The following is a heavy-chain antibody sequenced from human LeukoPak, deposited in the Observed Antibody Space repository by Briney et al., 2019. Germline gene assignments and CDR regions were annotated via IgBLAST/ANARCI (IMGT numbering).Heavy chain of an antibody. CDR1: GFTFGSYA. CDR3: ARGITMIVVDY. Sequence: GGSLRLSCAASGFTFGSYAMSWVRQAPGKGLEWVSAISGSGGSTYYADSVKGRFTISRDNSKNTLYLQMNSLRAEDTAVYYCARGITMIVVDYWGQGTLVTVSS. V-gene: IGHV3-23*01. CDR2: ISGSGGST. J-gene: IGHJ4*02. D-gene: IGHD3-22*01.